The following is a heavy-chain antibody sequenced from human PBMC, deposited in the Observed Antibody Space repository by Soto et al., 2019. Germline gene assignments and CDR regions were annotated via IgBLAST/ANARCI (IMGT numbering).Heavy chain of an antibody. J-gene: IGHJ4*02. Sequence: QVQLQESGPGLVKPSETLSLTCTVSGGSISSYYWSWIRQPPGKGLEWIGYIYYSGSTNYNPSLTSXAXIXLATSKHQFSLKLSSVTAADTAVYYCARVWGYAFDYWGQGTLVTVSS. CDR1: GGSISSYY. CDR2: IYYSGST. V-gene: IGHV4-59*01. CDR3: ARVWGYAFDY. D-gene: IGHD3-16*01.